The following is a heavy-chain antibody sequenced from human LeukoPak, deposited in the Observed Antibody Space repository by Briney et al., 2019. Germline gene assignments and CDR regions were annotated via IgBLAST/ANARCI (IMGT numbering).Heavy chain of an antibody. J-gene: IGHJ4*02. Sequence: PGGALRLSCAASGFTFSSYAMSWVRQAPGKGLEWVAAISGSGGSTYYADSVKGRSTISRDNTKTTLYLQMNSLRAEDTAVYYCAKAGRYSSGWLDYWGQGTLVTVSS. D-gene: IGHD6-19*01. CDR1: GFTFSSYA. CDR3: AKAGRYSSGWLDY. V-gene: IGHV3-23*01. CDR2: ISGSGGST.